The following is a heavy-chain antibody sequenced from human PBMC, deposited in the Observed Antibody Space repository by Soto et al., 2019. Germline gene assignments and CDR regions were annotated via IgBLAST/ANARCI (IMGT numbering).Heavy chain of an antibody. CDR3: ARGYCSGGSCYIDI. V-gene: IGHV4-61*01. D-gene: IGHD2-15*01. Sequence: PSETLSLTCTVSGGSVSSGSYYWSWIRQTPGKGLEWIGYIYYSGSTNYNPSLKSRVTISVDTSKNQFSLKLSSVTAADTAVYYCARGYCSGGSCYIDIWGQGTMVTVSS. CDR2: IYYSGST. CDR1: GGSVSSGSYY. J-gene: IGHJ3*02.